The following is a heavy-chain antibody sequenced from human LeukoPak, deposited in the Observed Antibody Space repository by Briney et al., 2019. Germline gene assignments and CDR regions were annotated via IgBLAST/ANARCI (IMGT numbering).Heavy chain of an antibody. CDR1: GYTFTGYY. V-gene: IGHV1-2*02. Sequence: GASVKVSCKASGYTFTGYYMHWVRQAPGQGLEWMGWINPNSGGTNYAQKFQGRVTMTRDTSISTAYMELSRLRSDDTAVYYCASEKRVLGYCSSTSCYSSRNYGSGSYYQFDPWGQGTLVTVSS. J-gene: IGHJ5*02. CDR3: ASEKRVLGYCSSTSCYSSRNYGSGSYYQFDP. CDR2: INPNSGGT. D-gene: IGHD2-2*01.